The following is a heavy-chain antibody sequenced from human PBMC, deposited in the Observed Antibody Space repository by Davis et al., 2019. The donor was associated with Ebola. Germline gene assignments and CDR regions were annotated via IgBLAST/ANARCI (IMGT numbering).Heavy chain of an antibody. V-gene: IGHV1-69*13. J-gene: IGHJ4*02. Sequence: AASVKVSCKASGYTFTDYYMHWVLQAPGQGLEWMGAIILIFGTANYAQKFQGRVTITADESTSTAYMELSSLRSEDTAVYYCASIGGTWGQGTLVTVSS. CDR2: IILIFGTA. D-gene: IGHD1/OR15-1a*01. CDR1: GYTFTDYY. CDR3: ASIGGT.